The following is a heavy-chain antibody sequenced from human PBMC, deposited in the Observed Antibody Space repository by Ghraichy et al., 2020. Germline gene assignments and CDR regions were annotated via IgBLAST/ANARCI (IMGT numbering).Heavy chain of an antibody. CDR3: AIGCINSTTCYILDV. Sequence: ASVKVSCKASGYSFSSYAMHWVRQAPGQRLEWMGWINGGNDNTRYLQKLQGRVTFSRDTSASTVYMELSSLRFEDTAVYYWAIGCINSTTCYILDVWGQGTTVTVSS. CDR2: INGGNDNT. CDR1: GYSFSSYA. D-gene: IGHD2-2*01. V-gene: IGHV1-3*01. J-gene: IGHJ6*02.